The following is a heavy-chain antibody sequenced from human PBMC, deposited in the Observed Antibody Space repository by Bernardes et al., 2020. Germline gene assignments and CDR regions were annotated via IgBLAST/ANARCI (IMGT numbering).Heavy chain of an antibody. J-gene: IGHJ6*02. V-gene: IGHV3-30-3*01. CDR2: ISYDGSNK. Sequence: VGSLRLSCAASGFTFSSYAMHWVRQAPGKGLEWVAVISYDGSNKYYADSVKGRFTISRDNSKNTLYLQMNSLRAEDTAVYYCARDAVLLWFRDGAHGMDVWGQGTTVTVSS. CDR3: ARDAVLLWFRDGAHGMDV. D-gene: IGHD3-10*01. CDR1: GFTFSSYA.